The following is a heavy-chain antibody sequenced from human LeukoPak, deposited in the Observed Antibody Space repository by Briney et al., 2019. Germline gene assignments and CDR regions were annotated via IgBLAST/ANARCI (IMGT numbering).Heavy chain of an antibody. CDR1: GGSISSYY. J-gene: IGHJ4*02. V-gene: IGHV4-59*12. Sequence: KPSETLSLTCTVSGGSISSYYWSWIRQPPGKGLEWIGYIYYSGSTNYNPSLKSRVTMSVDTSKNQFSLKLSSVTAADTAVYYCARDYSSGIKDYWGQGTLVTVFS. CDR2: IYYSGST. D-gene: IGHD3-22*01. CDR3: ARDYSSGIKDY.